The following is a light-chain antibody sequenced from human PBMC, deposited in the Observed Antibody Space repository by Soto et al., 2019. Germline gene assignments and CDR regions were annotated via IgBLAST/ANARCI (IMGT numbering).Light chain of an antibody. V-gene: IGKV1-39*01. CDR1: QSISTY. J-gene: IGKJ2*01. CDR2: DAS. Sequence: DIQMTQTPSSPSPSVGNRVTLTPRASQSISTYLNWYQKKPGKAPNLLIYDASRLQSGVPSRFSGSGSGTDFTLTISSLQPEDFAAYYCQQSYSTPRTFGQGTKVDIK. CDR3: QQSYSTPRT.